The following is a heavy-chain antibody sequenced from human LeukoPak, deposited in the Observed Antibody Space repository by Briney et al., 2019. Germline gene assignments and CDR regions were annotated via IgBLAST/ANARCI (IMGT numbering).Heavy chain of an antibody. V-gene: IGHV4-61*02. CDR1: GNSISSGDNY. Sequence: SETLSLTCTVSGNSISSGDNYWSWIRQPAGKGLEWIGRIYTSGSTNYNPSLKSRVTISVDTSKNQFSLKLSSVTAADTAVYYCARVARYCSSTSCYAEFYYYYMDVWGKGTTVTISS. CDR2: IYTSGST. J-gene: IGHJ6*03. CDR3: ARVARYCSSTSCYAEFYYYYMDV. D-gene: IGHD2-2*01.